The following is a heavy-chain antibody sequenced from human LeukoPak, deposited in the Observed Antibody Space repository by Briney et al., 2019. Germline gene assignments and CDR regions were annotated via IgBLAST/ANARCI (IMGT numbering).Heavy chain of an antibody. CDR3: ARERRDGYRVYFDY. Sequence: SETLSLTCTVSGGSISSYYWSWIRQPPGKGLEWIGYVYYSGSTNYNPSLKSRVTISVDTSKNQFSLRLSSVTAADTAVYYCARERRDGYRVYFDYWGQGTLVTVSS. CDR1: GGSISSYY. D-gene: IGHD5-24*01. V-gene: IGHV4-59*01. J-gene: IGHJ4*02. CDR2: VYYSGST.